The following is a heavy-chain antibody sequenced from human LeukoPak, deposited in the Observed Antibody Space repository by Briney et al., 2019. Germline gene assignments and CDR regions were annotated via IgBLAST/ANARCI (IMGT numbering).Heavy chain of an antibody. D-gene: IGHD2-2*01. V-gene: IGHV4-4*07. CDR1: VGSISSYY. Sequence: SVALSLTCIVSVGSISSYYWRWIRQPAGKGLEWIGRIYTSGSTNYNPSLKSRVTMSVDTSKNQFSLKLSSVTAADTAVYYCATHTDSVVVPAAFYDYYGMDTCGHGTTVTASS. CDR2: IYTSGST. CDR3: ATHTDSVVVPAAFYDYYGMDT. J-gene: IGHJ6*02.